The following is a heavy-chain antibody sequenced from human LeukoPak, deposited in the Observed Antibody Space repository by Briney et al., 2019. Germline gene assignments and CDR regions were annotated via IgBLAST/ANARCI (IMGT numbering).Heavy chain of an antibody. CDR1: GLTFSNYW. J-gene: IGHJ4*02. CDR2: INSDGSST. Sequence: GGSLRLSCAASGLTFSNYWMHWVRQAPGKGLVRVSRINSDGSSTTSADSVKGRFTISRDNAKNTLYLQMNSLRAEDTAVYYCAKGGATVIDYWGQGTLVTVSS. CDR3: AKGGATVIDY. V-gene: IGHV3-74*01. D-gene: IGHD4-17*01.